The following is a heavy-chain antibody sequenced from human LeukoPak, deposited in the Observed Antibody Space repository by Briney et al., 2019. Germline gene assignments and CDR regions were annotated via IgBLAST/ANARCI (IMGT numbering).Heavy chain of an antibody. CDR3: ARGTTQIAAAGTSEYYFDY. Sequence: GGSLRLSCAASGFTFSSYAMHWVRHGPGRGLEWVAVISYDGSNKYYADSVKGRFTISRDNSKNTLYLQMNSLRAEDTAVYYCARGTTQIAAAGTSEYYFDYWGQGTLVTVSS. J-gene: IGHJ4*02. D-gene: IGHD6-13*01. CDR1: GFTFSSYA. CDR2: ISYDGSNK. V-gene: IGHV3-30*04.